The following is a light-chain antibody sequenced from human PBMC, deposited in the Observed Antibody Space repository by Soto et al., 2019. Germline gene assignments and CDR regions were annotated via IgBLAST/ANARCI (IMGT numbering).Light chain of an antibody. Sequence: AIRMTQSPSSLSASTGDRVTITCRASQGISSDLAWYQQRPGKAPKFLIYAASTLQSGVPSRFSGSGSGTDFTLSISCLQSEDFATYYCQQYYSYPRTFGQGTKVEIK. CDR1: QGISSD. V-gene: IGKV1-8*01. CDR3: QQYYSYPRT. CDR2: AAS. J-gene: IGKJ1*01.